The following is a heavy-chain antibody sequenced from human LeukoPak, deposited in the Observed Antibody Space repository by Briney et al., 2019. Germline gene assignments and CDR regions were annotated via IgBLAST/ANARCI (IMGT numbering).Heavy chain of an antibody. D-gene: IGHD2-21*02. CDR3: AKERHIVVVTAIRGGFDY. CDR2: ISGSGGST. V-gene: IGHV3-23*01. Sequence: GTLRLSCAASGFTFSSYGMSWVRQAPGKGLEWVSAISGSGGSTYYADSVKGRFTISRDNSKNTLYLQMNSLRAEDTAVYYCAKERHIVVVTAIRGGFDYWGQGTLVTVSS. J-gene: IGHJ4*02. CDR1: GFTFSSYG.